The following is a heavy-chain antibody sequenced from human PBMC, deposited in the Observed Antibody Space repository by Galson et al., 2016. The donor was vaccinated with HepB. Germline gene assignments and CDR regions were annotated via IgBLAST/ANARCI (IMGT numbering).Heavy chain of an antibody. J-gene: IGHJ4*02. D-gene: IGHD3-10*01. Sequence: SLRLSCAGSGFIFNSHAMSWVRQAPGKGLELVSAISDIGANTYHADFVKGRFTISRDNSKNTVYLQMNSLRAEDTAVYYCAKFASGTYYLDSFDYWGQGILVTVSS. V-gene: IGHV3-23*01. CDR3: AKFASGTYYLDSFDY. CDR1: GFIFNSHA. CDR2: ISDIGANT.